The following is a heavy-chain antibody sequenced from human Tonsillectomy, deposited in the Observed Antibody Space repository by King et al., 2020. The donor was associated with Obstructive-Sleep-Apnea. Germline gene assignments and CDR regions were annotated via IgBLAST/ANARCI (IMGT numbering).Heavy chain of an antibody. CDR1: GDSISGYY. Sequence: LQLQESGPGLVEPSETLSLTCTVSGDSISGYYWSWIRQPPGKGLEWIWYISYSGSTNNNPSPKSRVTMSIDTSKSQLSLKLSSVTAADTAVYYCAREKVALDYSDYWGQGTLVTVSS. D-gene: IGHD2-15*01. CDR2: ISYSGST. J-gene: IGHJ4*02. CDR3: AREKVALDYSDY. V-gene: IGHV4-59*01.